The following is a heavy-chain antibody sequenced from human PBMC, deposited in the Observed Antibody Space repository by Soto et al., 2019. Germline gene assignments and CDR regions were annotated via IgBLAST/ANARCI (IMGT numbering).Heavy chain of an antibody. Sequence: QVQLVQSGGEVKKPGASVKVSCKASGYRFSSYGVNWVRQAPGQGLEWMGWISAYNGNTDSAQKFQGRVTLTTDTSTSTVHMELSSLRSDDTAVYYCARVSGYTNYTFYYYGMDVWGQGTAVTVSS. D-gene: IGHD3-3*01. CDR3: ARVSGYTNYTFYYYGMDV. J-gene: IGHJ6*02. CDR2: ISAYNGNT. V-gene: IGHV1-18*01. CDR1: GYRFSSYG.